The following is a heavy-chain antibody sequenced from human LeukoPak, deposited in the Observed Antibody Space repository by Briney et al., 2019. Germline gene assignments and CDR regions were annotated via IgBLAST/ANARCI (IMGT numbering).Heavy chain of an antibody. Sequence: GGSLRLSCAASGFTFSSYSMNWVRQAPGKGLEWVSVIYSGGSTYYADSVKGRFTISRDNSKNTLYLQMNSLRAEDTAVYYCARGWGHTYYYDSSGYWSAFDIWGQGTMVTVSS. D-gene: IGHD3-22*01. CDR1: GFTFSSYS. J-gene: IGHJ3*02. CDR2: IYSGGST. CDR3: ARGWGHTYYYDSSGYWSAFDI. V-gene: IGHV3-66*01.